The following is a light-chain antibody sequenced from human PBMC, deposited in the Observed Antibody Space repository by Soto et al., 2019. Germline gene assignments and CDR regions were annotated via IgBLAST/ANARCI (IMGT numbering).Light chain of an antibody. CDR2: GAS. CDR1: QTVSNIY. V-gene: IGKV3-20*01. J-gene: IGKJ2*01. CDR3: HQFDDSPPAFT. Sequence: SVLTQSPGTLSLSPGERATLSCRASQTVSNIYLSWYQQKPGQAPRLLIYGASIRATGIPDRFSGSRSGADFTLTISRLEPEDFAVYYCHQFDDSPPAFTFGQGTKLEI.